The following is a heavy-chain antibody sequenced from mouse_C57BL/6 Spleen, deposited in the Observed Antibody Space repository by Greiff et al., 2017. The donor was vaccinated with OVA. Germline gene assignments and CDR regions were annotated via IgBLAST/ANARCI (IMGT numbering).Heavy chain of an antibody. J-gene: IGHJ3*01. V-gene: IGHV1-18*01. Sequence: EVQLQESGPELVKPGASVKIPCKASGYTFTDYNMDWVKQSPGKSLEWIGDINPNNGGTIYNQKFKGKATLTVDKSSSTAYMELRSLTSEDTAVYYCASNHLAYWGQGTLVTVSA. CDR1: GYTFTDYN. CDR2: INPNNGGT. CDR3: ASNHLAY.